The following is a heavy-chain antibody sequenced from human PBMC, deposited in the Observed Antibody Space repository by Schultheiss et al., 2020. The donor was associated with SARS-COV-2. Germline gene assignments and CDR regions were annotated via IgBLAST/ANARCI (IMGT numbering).Heavy chain of an antibody. V-gene: IGHV3-23*01. J-gene: IGHJ4*02. Sequence: GGSLRLSCAASGFTFSSYAMSWVRQAPGKGLEWVSAISGSGGSTYYADSVKGRFTISRDNSKNTLYLQMNSLRAEDTAVYYCANVIVGLGYCSGGSCERGIPFDYWGQGTLVTVSS. CDR2: ISGSGGST. CDR3: ANVIVGLGYCSGGSCERGIPFDY. CDR1: GFTFSSYA. D-gene: IGHD2-15*01.